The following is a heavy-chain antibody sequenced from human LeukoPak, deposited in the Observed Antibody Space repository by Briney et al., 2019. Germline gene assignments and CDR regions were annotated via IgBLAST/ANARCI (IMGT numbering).Heavy chain of an antibody. Sequence: SVKVSCKASGSTFSNYAISWVRQAPGQGLEWMGGVIPIFGTVNYARKFQGRVTINADESTSTAYMELSSLRSEDTAVYYCARYSSSWRTYFDYWGQGTLVTVSS. CDR1: GSTFSNYA. CDR2: VIPIFGTV. CDR3: ARYSSSWRTYFDY. V-gene: IGHV1-69*13. J-gene: IGHJ4*02. D-gene: IGHD6-13*01.